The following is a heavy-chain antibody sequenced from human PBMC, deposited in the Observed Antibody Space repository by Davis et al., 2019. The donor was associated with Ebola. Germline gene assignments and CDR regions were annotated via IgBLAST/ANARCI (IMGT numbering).Heavy chain of an antibody. Sequence: GESLKISCAASGFSVSSNYMTWVRQAPGKGLEWVSIIYSDGSTSYGDSVKGRFTISRDNSKNTLFLQMNSLRAEGTAVYFCARGPYSKGTYYNDYWGQGTLVTVSS. J-gene: IGHJ4*02. D-gene: IGHD3-22*01. CDR1: GFSVSSNY. CDR2: IYSDGST. V-gene: IGHV3-53*01. CDR3: ARGPYSKGTYYNDY.